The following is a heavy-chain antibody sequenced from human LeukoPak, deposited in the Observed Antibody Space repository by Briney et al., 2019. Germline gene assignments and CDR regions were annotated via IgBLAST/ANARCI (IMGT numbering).Heavy chain of an antibody. Sequence: SETLSLTCTVSGGSISSGDYYWSWIRQPPGKGLEWIGDIYYSGSTYYNPSLKSRVTISVDTSKNQFSLKLSSVTAADTAVYYCARDLYHYDSSGYYPDAFDIWGQGTMVTVSS. CDR3: ARDLYHYDSSGYYPDAFDI. CDR2: IYYSGST. CDR1: GGSISSGDYY. J-gene: IGHJ3*02. V-gene: IGHV4-30-4*01. D-gene: IGHD3-22*01.